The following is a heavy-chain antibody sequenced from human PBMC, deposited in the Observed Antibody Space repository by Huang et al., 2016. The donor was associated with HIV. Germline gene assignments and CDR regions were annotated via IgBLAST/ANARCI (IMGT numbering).Heavy chain of an antibody. CDR3: ARRQGSGYYFYFDY. J-gene: IGHJ4*02. V-gene: IGHV4-39*01. CDR1: GGSLKSRNYY. CDR2: IYLSGSP. Sequence: QLQLQESGPGLVKPSDTLSLKCTISGGSLKSRNYYWGWVRQAPGKGLGWIGDIYLSGSPYYNPSLRSRVSLSVDTSKNQVTLKVNAVIAADTAVYYCARRQGSGYYFYFDYWGRGIPVTVSA. D-gene: IGHD3-22*01.